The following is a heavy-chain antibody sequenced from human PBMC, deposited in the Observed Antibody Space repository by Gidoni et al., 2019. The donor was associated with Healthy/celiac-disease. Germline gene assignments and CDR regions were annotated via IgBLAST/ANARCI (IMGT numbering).Heavy chain of an antibody. J-gene: IGHJ6*02. Sequence: QLQLQESGPGLVKPSETLSLTCTVSGGSISSSSYYWGWIRQPPGKGLEWIGSIYYSGSTYYNPSLKSRVTISGDTSKNQFSLKLSSVTAADTAVYYCARHKGRHRTPYYYYGMDVWGQGTTVTVSS. D-gene: IGHD3-10*01. V-gene: IGHV4-39*01. CDR2: IYYSGST. CDR3: ARHKGRHRTPYYYYGMDV. CDR1: GGSISSSSYY.